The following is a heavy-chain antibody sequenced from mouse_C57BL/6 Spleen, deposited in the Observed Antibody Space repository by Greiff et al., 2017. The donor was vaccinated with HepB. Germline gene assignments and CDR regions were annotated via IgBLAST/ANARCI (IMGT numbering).Heavy chain of an antibody. J-gene: IGHJ4*01. V-gene: IGHV5-9*01. CDR3: AAYYSNFYAMDY. D-gene: IGHD2-5*01. CDR2: ISGGGGNT. CDR1: GFTFSSYT. Sequence: EVNVVESGGGLVKPGGSLKLSCAASGFTFSSYTMSWVRQTPEKRLEWVATISGGGGNTYYPDSVKGRFTISRDNAKNTLYLQMSSLRSEDTALYYCAAYYSNFYAMDYWGQGTSVTVSS.